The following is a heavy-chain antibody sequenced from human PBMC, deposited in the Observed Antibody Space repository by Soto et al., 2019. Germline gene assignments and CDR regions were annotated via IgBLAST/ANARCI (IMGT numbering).Heavy chain of an antibody. J-gene: IGHJ6*03. CDR2: ISYDGSNK. D-gene: IGHD2-2*01. Sequence: QVQLVESGGGVVQPGRSLRLSCAASGFTFSSYGMHWVRQAPGKGLEWVAVISYDGSNKYYAESVKGRFTISRDNSKNTHDLQMNSLRAEDTAVYYCAKDSDIVVVPAAIGYMDVWGKGTTVTVSS. CDR1: GFTFSSYG. CDR3: AKDSDIVVVPAAIGYMDV. V-gene: IGHV3-30*18.